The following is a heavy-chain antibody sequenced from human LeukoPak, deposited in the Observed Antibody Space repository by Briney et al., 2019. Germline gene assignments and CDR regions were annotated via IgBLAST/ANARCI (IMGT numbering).Heavy chain of an antibody. CDR2: ISYDGSNK. CDR3: AKDVGKWESLHFFDY. D-gene: IGHD1-26*01. CDR1: GFPFSSYG. J-gene: IGHJ4*02. Sequence: GGSLRLSCAASGFPFSSYGMHWVRQAPGKGLEWVAVISYDGSNKYYADSVKGRFTISRDNSKNTLYLQMNSLRAEDTAVYYCAKDVGKWESLHFFDYWGQGTLVTVSS. V-gene: IGHV3-30*18.